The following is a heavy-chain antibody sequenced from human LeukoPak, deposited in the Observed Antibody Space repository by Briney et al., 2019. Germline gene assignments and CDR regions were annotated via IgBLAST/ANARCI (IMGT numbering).Heavy chain of an antibody. V-gene: IGHV4-39*07. CDR3: ARVDLYSSTWRASNWFDP. CDR2: IYYSGGT. Sequence: PSETLSLTCTVSGGSISSSGYYWGWIRQSPGKGLEWIGSIYYSGGTYSNPSLKSRVTVSVGTSKNQFSLKLSSVTAADTAVYYCARVDLYSSTWRASNWFDPWGQGTLVTVSS. D-gene: IGHD6-13*01. CDR1: GGSISSSGYY. J-gene: IGHJ5*02.